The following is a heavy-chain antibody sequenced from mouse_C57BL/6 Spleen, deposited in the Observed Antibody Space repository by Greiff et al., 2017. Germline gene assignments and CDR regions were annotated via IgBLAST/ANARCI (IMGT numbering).Heavy chain of an antibody. J-gene: IGHJ2*01. V-gene: IGHV1-39*01. D-gene: IGHD4-1*01. Sequence: VQLQQPGPELVKPGASVKISCKASGYSFTDYNMNWVKQSNGKSLEWIGVINPNYGTTSYNQKFKGKATLTVDQSSSTAYMQLNNLTSEDSAVDYGSKEELGLYYFDYWGQGTTLTVSS. CDR2: INPNYGTT. CDR3: SKEELGLYYFDY. CDR1: GYSFTDYN.